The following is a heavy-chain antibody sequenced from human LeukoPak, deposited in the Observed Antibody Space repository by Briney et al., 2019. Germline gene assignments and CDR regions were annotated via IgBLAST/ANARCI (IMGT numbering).Heavy chain of an antibody. V-gene: IGHV5-51*01. CDR1: GYSFTTYW. D-gene: IGHD3-22*01. Sequence: GESLKISCKASGYSFTTYWIGWVRQMPGKGLEWMGIIYPGDSDTRYSPSFQGQVTISADKSISTAYLQWSSLNASDTAMYYCARQIRVFTYYYDSSGYYPGAFDIWGQGTMVTVSS. J-gene: IGHJ3*02. CDR3: ARQIRVFTYYYDSSGYYPGAFDI. CDR2: IYPGDSDT.